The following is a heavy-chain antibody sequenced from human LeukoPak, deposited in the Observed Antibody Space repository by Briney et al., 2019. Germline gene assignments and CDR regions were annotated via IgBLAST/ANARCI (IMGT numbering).Heavy chain of an antibody. CDR2: ISAYNGNT. Sequence: ASVKVSCKASGYTFTSYGISWVRQAPGQGLEWMGWISAYNGNTNYAQKLQGRVTMTTDTSTSTAYMELGSLRSDDTAVYYCAREGYGDYVPYYYGMDVWGQGTTVTVSS. V-gene: IGHV1-18*01. CDR1: GYTFTSYG. D-gene: IGHD4-17*01. CDR3: AREGYGDYVPYYYGMDV. J-gene: IGHJ6*02.